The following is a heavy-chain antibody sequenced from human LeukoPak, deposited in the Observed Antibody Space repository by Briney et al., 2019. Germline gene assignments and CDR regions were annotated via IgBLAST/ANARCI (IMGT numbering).Heavy chain of an antibody. CDR1: GYTFSGYY. CDR3: ARDHYGSRRGVDH. J-gene: IGHJ4*02. CDR2: INPNSGGT. D-gene: IGHD3-22*01. V-gene: IGHV1-2*02. Sequence: ASVKVSCKASGYTFSGYYMHWVRQAPGQGLEWMGWINPNSGGTDYAQKFQGRVTMTRDTSISTAYMELSRLRSDDTAVYYCARDHYGSRRGVDHWGQGTLVTVSS.